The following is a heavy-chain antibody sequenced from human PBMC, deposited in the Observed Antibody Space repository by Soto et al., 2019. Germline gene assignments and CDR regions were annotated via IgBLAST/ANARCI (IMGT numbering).Heavy chain of an antibody. Sequence: PGGSLRLSCAASGFTFSSYAMSWVRQAPGKGLEWVSAISGSGGSTYYADSVKGRFTISRDNSKNTLYLQMNSLRAEDTAVYYCAKGMGWRFGELPFPRFDYWGQGTLVTVSS. CDR2: ISGSGGST. D-gene: IGHD3-10*01. CDR1: GFTFSSYA. CDR3: AKGMGWRFGELPFPRFDY. V-gene: IGHV3-23*01. J-gene: IGHJ4*02.